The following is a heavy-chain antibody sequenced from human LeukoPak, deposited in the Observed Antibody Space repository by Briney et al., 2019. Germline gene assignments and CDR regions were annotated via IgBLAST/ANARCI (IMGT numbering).Heavy chain of an antibody. CDR3: AKYGGRNGGYVEGFDY. J-gene: IGHJ4*02. Sequence: PGGSLRLSCAASGFTFSSYSMNWVRQAPGKGLEWVSYISSSSSTIYYADSVKGRFTISRDNSKNTLYLQMNSLRAEDTAVYYCAKYGGRNGGYVEGFDYWGQGTLVTVSS. CDR1: GFTFSSYS. CDR2: ISSSSSTI. D-gene: IGHD5-12*01. V-gene: IGHV3-48*01.